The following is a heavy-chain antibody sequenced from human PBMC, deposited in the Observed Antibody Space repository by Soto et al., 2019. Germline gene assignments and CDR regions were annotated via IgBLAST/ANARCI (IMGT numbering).Heavy chain of an antibody. CDR3: ARDRQAAARYCSSTSCYLAYYYYYGMDV. Sequence: ASVKVSCKASGYTFTSYYMHWVRQAPGQGLEWMVIINPSGGSTSYARKFQGRVTMTRDTSTSTVYMELSSLRSEDTAVYYCARDRQAAARYCSSTSCYLAYYYYYGMDVWGQGTTVTVSS. CDR2: INPSGGST. CDR1: GYTFTSYY. J-gene: IGHJ6*02. V-gene: IGHV1-46*01. D-gene: IGHD2-2*01.